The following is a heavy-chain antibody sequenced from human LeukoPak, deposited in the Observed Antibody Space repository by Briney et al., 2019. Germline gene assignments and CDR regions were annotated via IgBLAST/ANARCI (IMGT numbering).Heavy chain of an antibody. CDR2: TSGSGGST. D-gene: IGHD2-15*01. CDR1: GFTFSSYA. Sequence: GGSLRLSCAASGFTFSSYAMSWVRQAPGKGLEWVSGTSGSGGSTYYAGSVKGRFTISRDNSKNTLYLQMNSLRVEDTAVYYCAKNGGSQCYSHLDSWGQGTQVTVSS. J-gene: IGHJ4*02. V-gene: IGHV3-23*01. CDR3: AKNGGSQCYSHLDS.